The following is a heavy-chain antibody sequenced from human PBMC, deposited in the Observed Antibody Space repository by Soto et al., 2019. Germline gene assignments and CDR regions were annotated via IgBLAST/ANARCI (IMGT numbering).Heavy chain of an antibody. CDR3: AKCYGTSSLAFYFYAMDV. CDR2: ISGSDGRT. Sequence: GGSLRLSCAASGFTFSSYGMHWVRQAPGKGLEWVSGISGSDGRTYYADSVKGRFTISRDNSNHTLYLQMNSLRVDDTARYYCAKCYGTSSLAFYFYAMDVWGQGTTVTVSS. CDR1: GFTFSSYG. V-gene: IGHV3-23*01. D-gene: IGHD6-6*01. J-gene: IGHJ6*02.